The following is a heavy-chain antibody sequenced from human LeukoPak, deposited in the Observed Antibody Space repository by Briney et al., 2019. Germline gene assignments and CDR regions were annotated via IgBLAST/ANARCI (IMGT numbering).Heavy chain of an antibody. Sequence: SETLSLTYTVFGGSISSSGYYWGWIRQPPGKGLEWIGSIYYSGNAYYNPSLKSRVTISVDTSKNQFSLKLSSVTAADTAVYYCARHFEWFADYWGQGTLVTVSS. CDR1: GGSISSSGYY. J-gene: IGHJ4*02. CDR2: IYYSGNA. CDR3: ARHFEWFADY. V-gene: IGHV4-39*01. D-gene: IGHD3-3*01.